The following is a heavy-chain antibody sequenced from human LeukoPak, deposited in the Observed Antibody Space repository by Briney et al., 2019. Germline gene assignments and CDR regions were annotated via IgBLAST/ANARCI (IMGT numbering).Heavy chain of an antibody. Sequence: EGSLRLSCAASGFTFSNYYMSWARQAPGKGLEWMGNIKPDGSEKFYVDSVQGRFTISRDNAKNSLYMQMNSLRAEDTAVYYCARDSLWSYYILTGYFGGDGYFQHWGQGTLVTVSS. J-gene: IGHJ1*01. CDR3: ARDSLWSYYILTGYFGGDGYFQH. CDR2: IKPDGSEK. CDR1: GFTFSNYY. D-gene: IGHD3-9*01. V-gene: IGHV3-7*04.